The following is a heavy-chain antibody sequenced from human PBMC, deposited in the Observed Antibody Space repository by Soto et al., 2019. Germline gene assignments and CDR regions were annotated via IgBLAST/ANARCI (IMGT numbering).Heavy chain of an antibody. J-gene: IGHJ5*02. CDR3: ARTIGEYITSSTFDP. Sequence: GGSLRLSCAASGFTFSSYTMHWVRQAPGKGLEWVSSVHATDSKIYYADSVKGRFTISRDNAKNSLHLQMNSLRAEDTAVYYCARTIGEYITSSTFDPWGQGTLVTVSS. D-gene: IGHD3-10*01. V-gene: IGHV3-21*01. CDR1: GFTFSSYT. CDR2: VHATDSKI.